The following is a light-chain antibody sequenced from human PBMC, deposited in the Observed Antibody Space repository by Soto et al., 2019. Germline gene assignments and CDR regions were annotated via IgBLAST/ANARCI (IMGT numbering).Light chain of an antibody. CDR3: QQYGSPPQT. V-gene: IGKV3-20*01. CDR1: QSVSSN. CDR2: GAS. Sequence: DIVMTQSPDSLAVSLGERATLSCRASQSVSSNLAWYQQKPGQAPRLLIYGASSRATGIPDRFSGSGSGTDFTLTISRLEPEDFVVYYCQQYGSPPQTFGQGTKVDIK. J-gene: IGKJ1*01.